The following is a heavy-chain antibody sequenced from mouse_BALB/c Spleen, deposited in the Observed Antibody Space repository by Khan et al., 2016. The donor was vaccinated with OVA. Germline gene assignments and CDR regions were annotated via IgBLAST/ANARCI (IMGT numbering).Heavy chain of an antibody. Sequence: VQLKQSGAELVRPGALVNLSCKASGFNIKDYYMYWVKQRPEQGLVWIGRIDPENGNTIYDPNFQGKASITTDTSSNTAYLQHSSLISEDTAVYYCAGDGYSPWFAYWGQGTLVTVSA. J-gene: IGHJ3*01. CDR2: IDPENGNT. CDR3: AGDGYSPWFAY. V-gene: IGHV14-1*02. CDR1: GFNIKDYY. D-gene: IGHD2-3*01.